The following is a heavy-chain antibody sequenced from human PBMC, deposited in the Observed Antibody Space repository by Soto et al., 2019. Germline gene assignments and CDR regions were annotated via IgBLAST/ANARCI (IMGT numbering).Heavy chain of an antibody. V-gene: IGHV4-59*08. J-gene: IGHJ4*02. CDR1: GGSISSYY. CDR3: ARRNWSPLNQAYYFEC. CDR2: IYYSVST. D-gene: IGHD1-1*01. Sequence: PSETLSLTCTVSGGSISSYYWSWIRQPPGKGLEWIGYIYYSVSTNYNPSLKSRVTISVDTSKNQFSLKLSSVTAAATAVYYCARRNWSPLNQAYYFECWGQGTLVSVSS.